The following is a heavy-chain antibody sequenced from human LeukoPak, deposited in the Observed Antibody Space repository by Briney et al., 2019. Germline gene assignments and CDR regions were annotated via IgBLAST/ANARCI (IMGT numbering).Heavy chain of an antibody. D-gene: IGHD3-9*01. Sequence: SETLSLTCAVSGDSISSSKWWSWVRQFPGKGLEWIGEIYHSGRTNYNPSLKSRVTISVDESKNQFYLKLTSVTAADTAVYYCASGLRYFDWSTRVDYWGQGTLVTVSS. V-gene: IGHV4-4*02. CDR3: ASGLRYFDWSTRVDY. CDR1: GDSISSSKW. J-gene: IGHJ4*02. CDR2: IYHSGRT.